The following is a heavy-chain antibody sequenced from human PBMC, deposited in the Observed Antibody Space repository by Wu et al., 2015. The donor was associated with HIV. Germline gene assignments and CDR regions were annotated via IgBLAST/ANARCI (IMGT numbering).Heavy chain of an antibody. Sequence: QVQLVQSGAEVKKPGSTVKVSCKASGGTFSSYAISWVRQAPGQGLEWMGRIIPIFGTANYAQKFQGRVTITADESTSTAYMELSSLRSEDTAVYYCARDYYYDSSGYSLFDYWGQGTLVTVSS. CDR3: ARDYYYDSSGYSLFDY. J-gene: IGHJ4*02. CDR1: GGTFSSYA. D-gene: IGHD3-22*01. CDR2: IIPIFGTA. V-gene: IGHV1-69*13.